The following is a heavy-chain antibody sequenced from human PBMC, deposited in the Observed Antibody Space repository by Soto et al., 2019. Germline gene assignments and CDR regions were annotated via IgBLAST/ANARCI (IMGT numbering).Heavy chain of an antibody. V-gene: IGHV3-74*01. CDR3: TSDTFGLRDT. Sequence: LRLSCAASGFTFSHYWMHWVRQTPGKGLVWVSRINPAGTITNYADSVEGRFTISRDNADSALFLQMNSLSAEDTAIYYCTSDTFGLRDTWGQGTLVTVSS. D-gene: IGHD3-16*01. J-gene: IGHJ5*02. CDR1: GFTFSHYW. CDR2: INPAGTIT.